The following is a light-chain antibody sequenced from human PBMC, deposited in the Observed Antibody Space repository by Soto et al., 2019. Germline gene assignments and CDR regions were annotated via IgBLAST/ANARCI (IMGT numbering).Light chain of an antibody. CDR3: QQLNSYPPYT. CDR2: AAS. J-gene: IGKJ2*01. CDR1: QGISSH. Sequence: DIQLTQSPSVLSASVGDRVTITCRASQGISSHLAWYQQKPGQAPKLLIYAASTLQSGVPSRFSGSGSGTEFTLTISSLQPEDFATYYCQQLNSYPPYTFGQGTKLESK. V-gene: IGKV1-9*01.